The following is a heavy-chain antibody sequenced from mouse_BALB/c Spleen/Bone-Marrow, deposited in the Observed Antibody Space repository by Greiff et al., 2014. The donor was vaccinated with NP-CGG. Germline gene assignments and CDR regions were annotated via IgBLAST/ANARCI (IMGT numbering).Heavy chain of an antibody. CDR3: ARFSQLGLLAY. CDR2: IYPGSGST. V-gene: IGHV1-55*01. D-gene: IGHD3-1*01. J-gene: IGHJ3*01. CDR1: GYNFTSYW. Sequence: VKLVESGAELVKPGTSVKLSCKASGYNFTSYWINWVKPRPGQGLEWIGDIYPGSGSTNYNEKFKSKATLTVDTSSSTAYMQLSSLASEDSALYYCARFSQLGLLAYWGQGTLVTVSA.